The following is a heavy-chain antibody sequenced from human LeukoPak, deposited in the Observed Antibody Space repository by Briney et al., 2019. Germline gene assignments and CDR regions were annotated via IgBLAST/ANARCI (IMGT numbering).Heavy chain of an antibody. Sequence: GGSLRLSCAASGFTFSQFGMHWVRQAPGKGLEWVAIIWYDGSEKFYGDSVKGRFTISRDNSKDTLYLQMNSLRAEDTAVYYCARDRGTTSSAGYYFDYWGQGTLVTVSS. CDR2: IWYDGSEK. J-gene: IGHJ4*02. D-gene: IGHD6-6*01. V-gene: IGHV3-33*01. CDR3: ARDRGTTSSAGYYFDY. CDR1: GFTFSQFG.